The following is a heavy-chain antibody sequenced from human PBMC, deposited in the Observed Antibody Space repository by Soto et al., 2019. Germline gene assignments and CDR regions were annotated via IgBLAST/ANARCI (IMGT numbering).Heavy chain of an antibody. D-gene: IGHD6-6*01. CDR1: GGSISSGDYY. V-gene: IGHV4-30-4*01. CDR3: ARERPDGARLDP. CDR2: IYHSGST. Sequence: QVQLQESGPGLVKPSQTLSLTCTVSGGSISSGDYYWSWIRQPPGKGLEWIGYIYHSGSTYYNPSPKSRVTLSVNTSKNQFSLKLSSVTAADTAVYYCARERPDGARLDPWGQGTLVTVSS. J-gene: IGHJ5*02.